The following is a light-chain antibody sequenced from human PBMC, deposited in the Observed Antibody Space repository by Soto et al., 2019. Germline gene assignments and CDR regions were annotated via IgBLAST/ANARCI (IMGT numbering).Light chain of an antibody. CDR2: GAS. Sequence: EIVMTQSPATLSVSPGERATLSCRASQSVSNTYVAWYQHIPGQTPRLLIYGASNRATGIPDRFSGSGSGTDFTLTISRLEPEDFAVYYCQQHDNSPWMFGQGTKVDI. V-gene: IGKV3-20*01. J-gene: IGKJ1*01. CDR1: QSVSNTY. CDR3: QQHDNSPWM.